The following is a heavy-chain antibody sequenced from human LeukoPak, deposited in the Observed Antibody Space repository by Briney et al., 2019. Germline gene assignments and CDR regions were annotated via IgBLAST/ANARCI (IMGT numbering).Heavy chain of an antibody. CDR2: IIPIFATT. Sequence: SVKVSRKTSGGTFSSFAIAWVRQAPGQGLEWMAGIIPIFATTNYAQEFQGRVSLTADESTSTVYMELSSLRYDDTAVYYCARGPPLTYDHTPEGYYHYYMDVWGEGTTVTISS. CDR1: GGTFSSFA. J-gene: IGHJ6*03. D-gene: IGHD1-14*01. CDR3: ARGPPLTYDHTPEGYYHYYMDV. V-gene: IGHV1-69*13.